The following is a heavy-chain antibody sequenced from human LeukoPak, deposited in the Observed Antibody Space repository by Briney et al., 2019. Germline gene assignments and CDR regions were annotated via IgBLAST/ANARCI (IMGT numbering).Heavy chain of an antibody. D-gene: IGHD6-13*01. J-gene: IGHJ4*02. Sequence: SETLSLTCAVSGGSISDYYWTWIRQPPGKGLEWIGYIYYSGSTNYNPSLKSRVTISVDTSKNQFSLKLSSVTAADTAVYYCARRRLSSPNVPFDYWGQGTLVTVSS. CDR3: ARRRLSSPNVPFDY. CDR1: GGSISDYY. CDR2: IYYSGST. V-gene: IGHV4-59*12.